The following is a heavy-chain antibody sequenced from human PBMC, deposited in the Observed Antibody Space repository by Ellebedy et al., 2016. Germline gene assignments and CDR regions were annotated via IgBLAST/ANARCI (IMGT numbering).Heavy chain of an antibody. CDR2: IKEGNGDT. CDR1: GYSFSSYA. J-gene: IGHJ5*02. CDR3: VRYGGDP. D-gene: IGHD4-23*01. Sequence: ASVKVSCKASGYSFSSYAMHWVRQAPGQSLEWMGWIKEGNGDTQYSQNFQGRVTITRDTSANTGYMELTDLRSEDTAVYYCVRYGGDPWGQGTLVTVSS. V-gene: IGHV1-3*01.